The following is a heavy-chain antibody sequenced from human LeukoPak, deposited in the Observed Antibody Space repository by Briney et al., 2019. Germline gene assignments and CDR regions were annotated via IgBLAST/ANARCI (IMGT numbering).Heavy chain of an antibody. CDR1: GFTFSSYA. CDR2: IPYDGSNE. CDR3: VRGAYSSSWLNFDY. D-gene: IGHD6-13*01. Sequence: GALRLSCAASGFTFSSYAMHWVRQAPGKGLEWVALIPYDGSNEYYADSVKGRFTVSRDNSKNTLYLQMNSLRAEDTAVYYCVRGAYSSSWLNFDYWGQGTLVTVSS. J-gene: IGHJ4*02. V-gene: IGHV3-30*04.